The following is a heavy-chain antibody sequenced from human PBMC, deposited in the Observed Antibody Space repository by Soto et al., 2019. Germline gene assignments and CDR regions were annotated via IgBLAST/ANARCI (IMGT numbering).Heavy chain of an antibody. Sequence: QVQLVESGGGVVQPGRSLRLSCAASGFTFSSYGMHWVRQAPGKGLEWVAVIWYDGSNKYYADSVKGRFTISRDNSKNTLYLQMNSLRAEDTAVYYCARKVGYYDSSGPLQHWGQGTLVTVSS. CDR2: IWYDGSNK. CDR1: GFTFSSYG. J-gene: IGHJ1*01. D-gene: IGHD3-22*01. V-gene: IGHV3-33*01. CDR3: ARKVGYYDSSGPLQH.